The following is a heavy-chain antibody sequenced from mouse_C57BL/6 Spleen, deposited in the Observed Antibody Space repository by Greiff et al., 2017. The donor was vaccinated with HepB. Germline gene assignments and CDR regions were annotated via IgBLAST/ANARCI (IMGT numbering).Heavy chain of an antibody. V-gene: IGHV1-50*01. CDR1: GYTFTSYW. CDR3: ARGSPYWYFDV. D-gene: IGHD1-1*02. J-gene: IGHJ1*03. Sequence: VQLQQPGAELVKPGASVKLSCKASGYTFTSYWMQWVKQRPGQGLEWIGEIDPSDSYTNYNQKFKGKATLTVETSSSTAYMQLSSLTSEDSAVYYCARGSPYWYFDVWGTGTTVTVSS. CDR2: IDPSDSYT.